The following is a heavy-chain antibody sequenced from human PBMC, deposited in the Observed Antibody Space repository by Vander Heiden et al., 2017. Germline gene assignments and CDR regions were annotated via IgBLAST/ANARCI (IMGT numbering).Heavy chain of an antibody. CDR1: GLTFSSYA. CDR3: ATYSSSWSLKH. V-gene: IGHV3-23*01. D-gene: IGHD6-13*01. J-gene: IGHJ1*01. Sequence: EVQLLESGGGLVQPGGSLRLSCAASGLTFSSYAMSWVRQAPGKGLEWVSAISGSGGSTYYADSVKGRFTISRDNSKNTLYLQMNSLRAEDTAVYYCATYSSSWSLKHWGQGTLVTVSS. CDR2: ISGSGGST.